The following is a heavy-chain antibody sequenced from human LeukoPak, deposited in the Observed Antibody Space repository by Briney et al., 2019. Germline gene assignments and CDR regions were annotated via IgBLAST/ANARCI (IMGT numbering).Heavy chain of an antibody. D-gene: IGHD3-22*01. CDR2: ISGSGGTT. CDR1: GFTFSSYA. CDR3: VKVYITMIRSDAFDI. V-gene: IGHV3-23*01. J-gene: IGHJ3*02. Sequence: GGSLRLSCAASGFTFSSYAMSWVRQAPGKGLEWVSAISGSGGTTYYADSVKGRFTISRDNPKNTLYLQMNSLRAEDTAVYYCVKVYITMIRSDAFDIWGQGTMVTVSS.